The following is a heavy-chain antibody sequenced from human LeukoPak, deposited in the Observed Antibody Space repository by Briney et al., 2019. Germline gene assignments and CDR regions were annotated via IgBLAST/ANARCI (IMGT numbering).Heavy chain of an antibody. CDR1: GGSFSGYY. CDR2: INRSGST. CDR3: ATSPPTYYYDSSGRAN. J-gene: IGHJ4*02. V-gene: IGHV4-34*01. Sequence: SETLSLTCAVYGGSFSGYYWSWIRQPPGKGLEWIGEINRSGSTNYNPSLKSRVTISVDTSKNQFSLKLSSVTAADTAVYYCATSPPTYYYDSSGRANWGQGTLVTVSS. D-gene: IGHD3-22*01.